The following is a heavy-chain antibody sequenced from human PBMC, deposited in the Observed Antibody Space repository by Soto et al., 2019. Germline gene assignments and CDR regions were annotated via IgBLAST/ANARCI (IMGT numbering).Heavy chain of an antibody. V-gene: IGHV1-69*01. J-gene: IGHJ6*02. CDR3: ASFDGTLVRGGRSSPYEMDV. D-gene: IGHD3-10*01. CDR2: IIPTFGTG. Sequence: QVLLVQSGPEVKKPGSSVKVSCKASGGTFNNYAINWVRQAPGRGLEWMGGIIPTFGTGNHAQDFQGRVTITADEATTTAYMELNGLRSEDTAIYYCASFDGTLVRGGRSSPYEMDVWGQGTTVIVSS. CDR1: GGTFNNYA.